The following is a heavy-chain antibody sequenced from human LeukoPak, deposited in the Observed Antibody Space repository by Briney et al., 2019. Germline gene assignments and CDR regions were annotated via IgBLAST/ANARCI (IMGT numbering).Heavy chain of an antibody. CDR1: GYSFTSYW. D-gene: IGHD2-2*01. J-gene: IGHJ3*02. V-gene: IGHV5-51*01. Sequence: GESLKISCKGSGYSFTSYWIGWVRQMPGKGLEWMGIIYPGDSDTRYSTSFQGQVTISADKSISTAYLQWSSLKASDTAMYYCATGYLGYCSSTSCYDAFDIWGQGTMVTVSS. CDR3: ATGYLGYCSSTSCYDAFDI. CDR2: IYPGDSDT.